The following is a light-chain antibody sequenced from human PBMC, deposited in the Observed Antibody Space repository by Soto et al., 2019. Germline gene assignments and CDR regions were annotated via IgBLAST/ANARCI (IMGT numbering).Light chain of an antibody. CDR1: SSDVGSYHL. V-gene: IGLV2-23*02. Sequence: HSALTQPASVSGSPGQAITISCTGTSSDVGSYHLVSWYQQHPGKAPKLMIYEVSKRPPGVSNRFSGSKSGNTASLTISGLQAEDEADYYCCSYAGNSTPYGFGTGTKVTVL. J-gene: IGLJ1*01. CDR3: CSYAGNSTPYG. CDR2: EVS.